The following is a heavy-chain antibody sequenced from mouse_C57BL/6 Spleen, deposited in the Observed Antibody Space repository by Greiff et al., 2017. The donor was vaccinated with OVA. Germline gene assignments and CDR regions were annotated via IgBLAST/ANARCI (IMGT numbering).Heavy chain of an antibody. Sequence: EVQLQQSGPELVKPGASVKISCKASGYTFTDYYMNWVKQSHGKSLEWIGDINPNNGGTSYNQKFKGKATLTVDKSSSTAYMELRSLTSEDSAVYYCARESGPYAMDYWGQGTSVTVSS. D-gene: IGHD1-3*01. V-gene: IGHV1-26*01. CDR2: INPNNGGT. CDR1: GYTFTDYY. J-gene: IGHJ4*01. CDR3: ARESGPYAMDY.